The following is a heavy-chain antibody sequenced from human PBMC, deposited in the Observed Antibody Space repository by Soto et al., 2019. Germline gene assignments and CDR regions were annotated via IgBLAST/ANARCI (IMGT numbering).Heavy chain of an antibody. CDR1: GYTFTDYY. CDR3: ARGLMGYYYGMDV. Sequence: ASVKVSCKASGYTFTDYYMHWVRQAPGQGLEWMGWINPNSGGTSYAQKFQGRVTMTRDTSISTAYMELSRLRSDDTAVYYCARGLMGYYYGMDVWGQGTTVTVSS. CDR2: INPNSGGT. J-gene: IGHJ6*02. D-gene: IGHD3-16*01. V-gene: IGHV1-2*02.